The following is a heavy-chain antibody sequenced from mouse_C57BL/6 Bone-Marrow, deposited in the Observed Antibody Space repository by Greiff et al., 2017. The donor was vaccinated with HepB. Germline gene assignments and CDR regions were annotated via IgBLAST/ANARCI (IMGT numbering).Heavy chain of an antibody. Sequence: EVKLQESGPGLVKPSQSLSLTCSVTGYSITSGYYWNWIRQFPGNKLEWMGYISYDGSNNYNPSLKNRISITRDTSKNQFFLKLNSVTTEDTATYSCASSYYYGSSYWYFDVWGTGTTVTVSS. CDR2: ISYDGSN. V-gene: IGHV3-6*01. CDR1: GYSITSGYY. J-gene: IGHJ1*03. CDR3: ASSYYYGSSYWYFDV. D-gene: IGHD1-1*01.